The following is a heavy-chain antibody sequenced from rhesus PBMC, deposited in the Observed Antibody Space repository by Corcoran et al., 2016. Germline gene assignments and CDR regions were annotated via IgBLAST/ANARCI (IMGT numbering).Heavy chain of an antibody. Sequence: QVKLQQWGDGLVKPSETLSLTCAVYGGPLSGDYSWSWIRQAPGRGMDWIGNIDENSADTNYNPPLKNRHTISKDTSKNQFSLKLRSGTAADTAVYYCASARGSGNYRPSLDYWGQGVLVTVSS. CDR2: IDENSADT. J-gene: IGHJ4*01. D-gene: IGHD1-44*01. CDR1: GGPLSGDYS. CDR3: ASARGSGNYRPSLDY. V-gene: IGHV4-73*01.